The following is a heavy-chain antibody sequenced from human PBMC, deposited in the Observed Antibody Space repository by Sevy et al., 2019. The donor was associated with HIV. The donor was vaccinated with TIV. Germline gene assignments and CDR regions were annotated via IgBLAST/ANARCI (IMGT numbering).Heavy chain of an antibody. CDR3: ARGGGNGWYYFDY. CDR1: GGTFSSYG. V-gene: IGHV1-69*13. Sequence: ASVKVCCKASGGTFSSYGISWVRQAPGQGLEWMGGISPILGTVNYAQKFQGRVTITADEYTKSASMDVSSLRSEDSAVYYCARGGGNGWYYFDYWGEEPLVTVSS. CDR2: ISPILGTV. D-gene: IGHD6-19*01. J-gene: IGHJ4*02.